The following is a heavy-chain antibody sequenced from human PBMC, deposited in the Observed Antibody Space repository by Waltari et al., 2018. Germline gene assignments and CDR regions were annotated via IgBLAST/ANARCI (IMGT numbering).Heavy chain of an antibody. CDR1: GFTFSSYE. CDR3: ARDHGVWGRNPAHFDY. Sequence: EVQLVESGGGLVQPGGSLRLSCAASGFTFSSYEMNWVRQAPGKGLEWVSYISSSGSTIYYADSVKGRFTISRDNAKNSLYLQMNSLRAEDTAVYYCARDHGVWGRNPAHFDYWGQGTLVIVSS. D-gene: IGHD3-16*01. V-gene: IGHV3-48*03. CDR2: ISSSGSTI. J-gene: IGHJ4*02.